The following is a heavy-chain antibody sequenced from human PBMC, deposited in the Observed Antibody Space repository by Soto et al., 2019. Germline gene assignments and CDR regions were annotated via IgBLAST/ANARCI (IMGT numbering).Heavy chain of an antibody. CDR2: ISYDGSNK. J-gene: IGHJ4*02. Sequence: HPGGSLSLSCAASGFTFSSYGMHWVRQAPGKGLEWVAVISYDGSNKYYADSVKGRFTISRDNSKNTLYLQMNSLRAEDTAVYYCAKELEMAPETVPDYWGQGTLVTVSS. CDR1: GFTFSSYG. D-gene: IGHD5-12*01. CDR3: AKELEMAPETVPDY. V-gene: IGHV3-30*18.